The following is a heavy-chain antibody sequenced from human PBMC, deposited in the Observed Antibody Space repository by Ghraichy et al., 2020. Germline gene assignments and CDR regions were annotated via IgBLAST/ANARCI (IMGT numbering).Heavy chain of an antibody. CDR2: IYYSGSI. CDR3: ARVLTVAGTAMVKGMDV. CDR1: GYSISSSNW. V-gene: IGHV4-28*05. D-gene: IGHD5-18*01. J-gene: IGHJ6*02. Sequence: SETLSLTCAVSGYSISSSNWWGWIRQPPGKGLEWIGYIYYSGSIYYNPSLKSRVTMSVDTSKNQFSLKLSSVTAVDTAVYYCARVLTVAGTAMVKGMDVWGQGTTVTVSS.